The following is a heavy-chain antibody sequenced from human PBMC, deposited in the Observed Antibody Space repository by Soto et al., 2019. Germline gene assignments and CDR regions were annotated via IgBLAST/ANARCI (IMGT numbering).Heavy chain of an antibody. Sequence: QVQLVQSGPEVKEPGASVQVSCKTSGYIFTSYGVSWVRQAPGQGLEWMGWITAYSGNTHYAEKFQGRVTMTTDTSTRTFYLDLRSLRSDDTAVYYCARGRVGSTSNWFDPWGQGTLVTVTS. J-gene: IGHJ5*02. D-gene: IGHD1-26*01. V-gene: IGHV1-18*01. CDR2: ITAYSGNT. CDR1: GYIFTSYG. CDR3: ARGRVGSTSNWFDP.